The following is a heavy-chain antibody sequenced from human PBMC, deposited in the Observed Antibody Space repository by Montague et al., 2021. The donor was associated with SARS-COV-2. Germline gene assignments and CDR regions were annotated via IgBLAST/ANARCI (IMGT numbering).Heavy chain of an antibody. Sequence: CAISGDSVSTNNTTWNWVRQSPSGDLEWLGRTYFRSKWYNDYAVSVKSRITINPDTSKNQFSLQLKSVTPKDTAIYFCGRVFAPAGTFDLWGQGTLVTVSS. CDR3: GRVFAPAGTFDL. CDR1: GDSVSTNNTT. J-gene: IGHJ5*02. CDR2: TYFRSKWYN. D-gene: IGHD6-13*01. V-gene: IGHV6-1*01.